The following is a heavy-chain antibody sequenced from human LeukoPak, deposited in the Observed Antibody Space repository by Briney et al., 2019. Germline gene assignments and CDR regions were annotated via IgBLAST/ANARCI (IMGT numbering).Heavy chain of an antibody. CDR1: GFTFSSYW. Sequence: GGSLRLSCAASGFTFSSYWMHWVRQAPGKGLVWVSRINSDGSSTSYADSVKGRFTISRDNAKNTLYLQMNSLRAEDTAVYYCARGAAVAGTYYYYHGMDVWGQGTTVTVSS. CDR3: ARGAAVAGTYYYYHGMDV. D-gene: IGHD6-19*01. V-gene: IGHV3-74*01. CDR2: INSDGSST. J-gene: IGHJ6*02.